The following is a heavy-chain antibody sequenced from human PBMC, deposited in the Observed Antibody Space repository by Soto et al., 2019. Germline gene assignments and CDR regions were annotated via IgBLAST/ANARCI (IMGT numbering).Heavy chain of an antibody. Sequence: PGGSLRLSCAASGFTFSNYAMSWVRQAPGKGLEWVSGIRGSGRNTYYADSVKGRFTISRDNSKNTLYLQMNSLRVEDTAVYYCAKDQTSNSCYDHWGQGNLVTVSS. CDR2: IRGSGRNT. J-gene: IGHJ4*02. CDR1: GFTFSNYA. CDR3: AKDQTSNSCYDH. V-gene: IGHV3-23*01. D-gene: IGHD2-2*01.